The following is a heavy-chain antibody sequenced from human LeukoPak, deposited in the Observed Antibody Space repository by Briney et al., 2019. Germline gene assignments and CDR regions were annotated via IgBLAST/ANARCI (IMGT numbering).Heavy chain of an antibody. D-gene: IGHD5-18*01. V-gene: IGHV1-69*05. CDR3: ASRRGYSYDRPFDY. Sequence: ASVKVSCKASGGTFSSYAISWVRQAPGQGLEWIGGIIPIFGTANYAQKFQGRVTITTDESTSTAYMELSSLRSEDTAVYYCASRRGYSYDRPFDYWGQGTLVTVSS. J-gene: IGHJ4*02. CDR1: GGTFSSYA. CDR2: IIPIFGTA.